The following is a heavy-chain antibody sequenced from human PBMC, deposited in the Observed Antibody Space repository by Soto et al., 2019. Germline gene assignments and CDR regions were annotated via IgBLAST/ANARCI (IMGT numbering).Heavy chain of an antibody. CDR2: ISSSSTTI. D-gene: IGHD6-19*01. CDR1: GFTFSSYS. J-gene: IGHJ4*02. CDR3: ARDWLSSVRYFHY. V-gene: IGHV3-48*02. Sequence: EVQLVESGGGLVQPGGSLRLSCAASGFTFSSYSMNWVRQAPGKGLEWVSYISSSSTTIYYADSVKGRFTISRDNAKKSLYLQMNSLRDEDSAVYYGARDWLSSVRYFHYWGQGTLVTVSS.